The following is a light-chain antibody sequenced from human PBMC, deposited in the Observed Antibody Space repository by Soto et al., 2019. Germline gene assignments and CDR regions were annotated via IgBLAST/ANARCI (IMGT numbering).Light chain of an antibody. CDR3: QVWDSSTDNYV. V-gene: IGLV3-21*02. CDR1: NVGSKR. Sequence: SYELAQPPSVSVAPGQTARITCGGNNVGSKRVNWYQQKPGQAPVLVVYDDSDRPSGIPERFSGSDSGNTATLTISRVEAGDEADYYCQVWDSSTDNYVFGTGTKVTV. CDR2: DDS. J-gene: IGLJ1*01.